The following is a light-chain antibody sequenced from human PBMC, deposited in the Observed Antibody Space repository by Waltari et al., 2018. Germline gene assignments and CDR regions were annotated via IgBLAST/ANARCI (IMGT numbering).Light chain of an antibody. CDR1: DSHIAKNY. J-gene: IGLJ2*01. V-gene: IGLV1-51*01. CDR2: DNS. CDR3: ASWDSSLTTVV. Sequence: QSLLPHPPSVSSAPGQKVAISCSGSDSHIAKNYMSWYQQLPGTAPKLLIYDNSKRPSGIPDRFSGSKSGTSATLGITGLQTGDEADYYCASWDSSLTTVVFGGGTKLTVL.